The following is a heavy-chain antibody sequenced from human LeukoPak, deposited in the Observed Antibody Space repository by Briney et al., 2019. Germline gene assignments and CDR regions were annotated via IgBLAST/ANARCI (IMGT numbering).Heavy chain of an antibody. CDR2: ISYDGRVK. CDR1: GFAFNTYA. Sequence: PGGSLRLSCAASGFAFNTYAVHWVRQAPGKGLEWLSFISYDGRVKYYAGSVKGRFTISRDNSKNTLYLQMNSLRTDDTAVYYCARTMAAATYDYWGQGTLVTVSS. CDR3: ARTMAAATYDY. D-gene: IGHD3-10*01. V-gene: IGHV3-30-3*01. J-gene: IGHJ4*02.